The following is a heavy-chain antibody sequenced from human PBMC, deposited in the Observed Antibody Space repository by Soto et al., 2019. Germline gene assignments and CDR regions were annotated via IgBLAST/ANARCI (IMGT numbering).Heavy chain of an antibody. J-gene: IGHJ6*03. CDR2: VYHSGST. CDR1: SGSISSSNW. D-gene: IGHD6-6*01. Sequence: QVQLQESGPGLVKPSGTLSLTCAVSSGSISSSNWWSWVRQPPGKGLEWIGEVYHSGSTNYNPSLKSRVTISVDKSKNQFSLKLSSVTAADTAVYYCARGPSSSSLYYYYYMDVWGKGTTVTVSS. CDR3: ARGPSSSSLYYYYYMDV. V-gene: IGHV4-4*02.